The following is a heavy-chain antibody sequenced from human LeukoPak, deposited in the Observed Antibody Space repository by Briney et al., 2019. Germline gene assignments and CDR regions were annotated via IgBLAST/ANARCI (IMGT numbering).Heavy chain of an antibody. Sequence: PSETLSLTRTVSGGSISSNNYYGAWIRQPPEEGLECLGNIHYRGTTYYNPSLKSRVTISVDKSKNQFSVRLSSVTAADTAVYYCARPCLSSGYWITWGQGTLVTVSS. CDR2: IHYRGTT. CDR1: GGSISSNNYY. D-gene: IGHD3-22*01. CDR3: ARPCLSSGYWIT. J-gene: IGHJ5*02. V-gene: IGHV4-39*01.